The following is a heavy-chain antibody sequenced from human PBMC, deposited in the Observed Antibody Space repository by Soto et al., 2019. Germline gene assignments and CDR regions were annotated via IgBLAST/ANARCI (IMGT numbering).Heavy chain of an antibody. CDR2: IWYDGSNK. J-gene: IGHJ6*03. CDR3: ARVGYDFWSGQGYYMDV. V-gene: IGHV3-33*01. CDR1: GFTFSSYG. Sequence: GGSLRLSCAASGFTFSSYGMHWVRQAPGKGLEWVAVIWYDGSNKYYADSVKGRFTISRDNSKNTLYLQMNSLRAEDTAVYYCARVGYDFWSGQGYYMDVWGKGTTGTVSS. D-gene: IGHD3-3*01.